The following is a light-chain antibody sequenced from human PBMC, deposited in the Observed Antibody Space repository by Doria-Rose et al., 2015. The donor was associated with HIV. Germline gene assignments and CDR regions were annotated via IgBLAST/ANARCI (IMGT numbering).Light chain of an antibody. CDR1: SSNIGAGFD. V-gene: IGLV1-40*01. CDR3: QSYDSRLSVYV. Sequence: QSVVTQPPSVSGAPGQRVAISCTGSSSNIGAGFDVNWYQQFPGTAPKRLLRGNANRPSGVTDRFSGSKSGTSASRAISGLRAEDEADYYCQSYDSRLSVYVFGTGTKVTVL. CDR2: GNA. J-gene: IGLJ1*01.